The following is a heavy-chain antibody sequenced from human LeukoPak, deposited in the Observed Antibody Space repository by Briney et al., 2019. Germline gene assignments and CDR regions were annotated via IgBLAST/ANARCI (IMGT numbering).Heavy chain of an antibody. J-gene: IGHJ4*02. CDR1: GFTFDSYS. CDR2: ITSGSSTI. V-gene: IGHV3-48*04. D-gene: IGHD1-26*01. CDR3: ARTRLPTAYSGSSPYFDY. Sequence: GGSLRLSCAASGFTFDSYSMSWVRQAPGKGLEWVSYITSGSSTIYYPDSVKGRFTISRDNAKNSLYLQMSSLRGEDTAVYYCARTRLPTAYSGSSPYFDYWGQGTLVTVSS.